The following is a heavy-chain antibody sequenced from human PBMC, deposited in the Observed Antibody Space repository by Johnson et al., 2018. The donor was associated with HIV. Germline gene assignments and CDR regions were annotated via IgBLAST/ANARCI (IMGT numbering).Heavy chain of an antibody. Sequence: VQLVESGGGLVQPGGSLRLSCAASGFTFSSYWMSWDRQAPGKGLEWVANIKQDGSEKYYVDSVKGRFTISRDNAKNSLYLQMNSLRAEDTAVYYCAREGVPAAFDIWGQGTMVTVSS. CDR3: AREGVPAAFDI. CDR2: IKQDGSEK. CDR1: GFTFSSYW. V-gene: IGHV3-7*05. J-gene: IGHJ3*02. D-gene: IGHD3-10*01.